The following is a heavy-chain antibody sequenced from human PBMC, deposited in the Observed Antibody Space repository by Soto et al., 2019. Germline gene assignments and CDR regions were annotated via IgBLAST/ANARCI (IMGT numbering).Heavy chain of an antibody. CDR3: ARGSTMVRGAPSWFDP. D-gene: IGHD3-10*01. Sequence: GASVKVSCKASGYTFTGYYMHWVRQAPGQGLEWMGRIIPIAAIANYTQKFQGRVTITVDKSSTTAYMELSSLRSDDTAVYYCARGSTMVRGAPSWFDPWGQGTLVTVSS. CDR1: GYTFTGYY. CDR2: IIPIAAIA. J-gene: IGHJ5*02. V-gene: IGHV1-69*04.